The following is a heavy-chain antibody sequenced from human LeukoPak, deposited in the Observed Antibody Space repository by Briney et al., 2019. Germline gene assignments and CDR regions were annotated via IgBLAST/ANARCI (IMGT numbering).Heavy chain of an antibody. D-gene: IGHD2-2*02. CDR3: ARDPSNGCSSTSCYRGGRLYYFDY. V-gene: IGHV3-30-3*01. CDR1: GFTLSSYA. CDR2: ISYDGSNK. J-gene: IGHJ4*02. Sequence: GGSLRLSCAASGFTLSSYAMHWVRQAPGKGLEWVAVISYDGSNKYYADSVKGRFTISRDNSKNTLYLQMNSLRAEDTAVYYCARDPSNGCSSTSCYRGGRLYYFDYWGQGTLVTVSS.